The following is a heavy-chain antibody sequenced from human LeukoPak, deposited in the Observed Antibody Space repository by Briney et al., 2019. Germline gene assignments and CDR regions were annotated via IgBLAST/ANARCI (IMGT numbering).Heavy chain of an antibody. D-gene: IGHD3-10*01. V-gene: IGHV4-34*01. J-gene: IGHJ6*02. CDR3: ARGGYGSGSYPYYYYYYGMDV. CDR1: GGSXSGYY. CDR2: INHSGST. Sequence: ETLSLTCAVYGGSXSGYYWSWIRQPPGKGLEWIGEINHSGSTNYNPSLKRRVTISVDTSKNQFSLKLSSVTAADTAVYYCARGGYGSGSYPYYYYYYGMDVWGQGTTVTVSS.